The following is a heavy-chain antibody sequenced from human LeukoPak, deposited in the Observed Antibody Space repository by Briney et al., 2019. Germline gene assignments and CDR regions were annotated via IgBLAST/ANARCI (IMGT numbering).Heavy chain of an antibody. CDR3: ARALDH. CDR1: GFTFSSFW. V-gene: IGHV3-7*04. Sequence: GGSLRLSCAVSGFTFSSFWMSWVRQAPGKGLEWVANIKQDGSEKYYVDSVKGRFTVSRDNAKNSLYLQINSLRAKDTAVYYCARALDHRGQGTLVTVSS. J-gene: IGHJ4*02. CDR2: IKQDGSEK.